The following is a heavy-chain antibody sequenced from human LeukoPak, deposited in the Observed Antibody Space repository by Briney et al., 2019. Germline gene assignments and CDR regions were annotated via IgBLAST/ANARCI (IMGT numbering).Heavy chain of an antibody. CDR3: VKEEWGGYVEY. D-gene: IGHD1-26*01. CDR2: IKQEGSLK. J-gene: IGHJ4*02. Sequence: GGSLRLSCTASGFTFSNHYMSWVRQAPGKGLEWVANIKQEGSLKNYVDPVKGRFTISRDNAKNSLYLQMNSLTAEDTAVYFCVKEEWGGYVEYWGQGTLVTVSS. CDR1: GFTFSNHY. V-gene: IGHV3-7*03.